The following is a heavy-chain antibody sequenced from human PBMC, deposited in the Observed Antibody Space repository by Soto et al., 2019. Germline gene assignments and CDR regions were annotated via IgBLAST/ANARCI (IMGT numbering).Heavy chain of an antibody. V-gene: IGHV3-33*01. Sequence: QVQLVESGGGVVQPGRSLRLSCAASGFTFSSYGMHWVRQAPGKGLEWVAVIWYDGSNKYYADSVKGRFTISRDNSKNTLYLQMNSLRAEDTAVYYCARDSGGEGYSYGYGYAGDAFDIWGQGTMVTVSS. J-gene: IGHJ3*02. CDR3: ARDSGGEGYSYGYGYAGDAFDI. CDR2: IWYDGSNK. D-gene: IGHD5-18*01. CDR1: GFTFSSYG.